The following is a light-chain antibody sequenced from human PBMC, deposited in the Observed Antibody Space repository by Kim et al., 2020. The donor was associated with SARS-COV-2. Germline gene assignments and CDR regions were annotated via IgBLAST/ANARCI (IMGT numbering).Light chain of an antibody. CDR1: QSISNW. CDR3: QQYSSFLWT. CDR2: KAS. Sequence: DIQMTQSPSTLSASVGDRVTITCRASQSISNWLAWYQQKPGKAPKLLIYKASNLESGVSSRFSGSGSGTEFTLTISSLQPDDFATYYCQQYSSFLWTFGQGTKVDIK. V-gene: IGKV1-5*03. J-gene: IGKJ1*01.